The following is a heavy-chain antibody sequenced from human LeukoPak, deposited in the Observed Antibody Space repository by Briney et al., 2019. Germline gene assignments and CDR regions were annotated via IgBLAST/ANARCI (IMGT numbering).Heavy chain of an antibody. D-gene: IGHD6-13*01. J-gene: IGHJ4*02. CDR2: ISGSGGST. V-gene: IGHV3-23*01. CDR3: AKVLHGYSSINDY. CDR1: GFTFSSYA. Sequence: TGGSLRLSCAASGFTFSSYAMSWVRQAPGKGLEWVSAISGSGGSTYYADFVKGRFTISRDNSKNTLYLQMNSLRAEDTAVYYRAKVLHGYSSINDYWGQGTLVTVSS.